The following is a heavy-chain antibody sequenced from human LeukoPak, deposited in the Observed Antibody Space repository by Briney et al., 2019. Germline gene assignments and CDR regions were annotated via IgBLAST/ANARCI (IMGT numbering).Heavy chain of an antibody. CDR3: ARDLYSSSWYGY. Sequence: ASVKVSCKAFAYTFTGYYLHLVRLAPAQGLGRMGWINPNSGGTNYAQKFQGRVTMTRDTSISTAYMELSRLRSDDTAVYYCARDLYSSSWYGYWGQGTLVTVSS. CDR2: INPNSGGT. CDR1: AYTFTGYY. J-gene: IGHJ4*02. D-gene: IGHD6-13*01. V-gene: IGHV1-2*02.